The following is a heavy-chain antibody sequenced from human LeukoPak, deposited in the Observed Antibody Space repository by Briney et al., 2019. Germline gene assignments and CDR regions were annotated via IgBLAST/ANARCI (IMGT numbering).Heavy chain of an antibody. CDR1: GGSFSGYY. CDR3: ARDRRGTTWSPFDY. D-gene: IGHD6-13*01. J-gene: IGHJ4*02. Sequence: PSETLSLTCAVYGGSFSGYYWSWIRQPPGKGPEWIGEIHQSGGTSYNPSLKTRVSISLDTSKNQFSLKLSSVTAADTAKYSCARDRRGTTWSPFDYWGQGILVTVSS. V-gene: IGHV4-34*01. CDR2: IHQSGGT.